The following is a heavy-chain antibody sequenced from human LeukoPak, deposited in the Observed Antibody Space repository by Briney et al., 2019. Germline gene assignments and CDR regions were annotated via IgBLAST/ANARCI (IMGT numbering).Heavy chain of an antibody. CDR3: ARTYSGSYEGAFDI. V-gene: IGHV4-4*07. D-gene: IGHD1-26*01. Sequence: PSETLSLTCTVSGGSISSFYWSWIRQPAGKGLEWIGRIYTSGSNYNPSLKSRVTMSVDTSKIQFSLTLNSVTAADTAVYYCARTYSGSYEGAFDIWGQGTMVTVSS. CDR1: GGSISSFY. CDR2: IYTSGS. J-gene: IGHJ3*02.